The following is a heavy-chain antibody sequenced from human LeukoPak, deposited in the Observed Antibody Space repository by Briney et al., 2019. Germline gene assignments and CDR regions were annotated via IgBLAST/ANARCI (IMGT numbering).Heavy chain of an antibody. J-gene: IGHJ4*02. Sequence: GGSLRLSCAASGFTFSTSWMYWVRQAPGKGLEWVSLISWDGGSTYYADSVKGRFAISRDNSKNSLYLQMNSLRTEDTALYYCAKDFADILTGYYSLPDYWGQGTLVTVSS. CDR3: AKDFADILTGYYSLPDY. CDR2: ISWDGGST. CDR1: GFTFSTSW. D-gene: IGHD3-9*01. V-gene: IGHV3-43*01.